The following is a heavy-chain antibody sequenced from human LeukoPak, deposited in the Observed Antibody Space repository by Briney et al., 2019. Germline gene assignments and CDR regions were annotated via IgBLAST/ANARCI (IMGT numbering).Heavy chain of an antibody. D-gene: IGHD2-15*01. J-gene: IGHJ4*02. CDR2: IASDGSST. V-gene: IGHV3-74*01. CDR1: GFTFSSYR. CDR3: ARGGGYYPIDY. Sequence: GSLRLSCAASGFTFSSYRMNWARPAPGKGLVWVSRIASDGSSTTYADSVKGRFSISRDTSKNTLYLQVNSLRAEDTAVYYCARGGGYYPIDYWGQGTLVTVSS.